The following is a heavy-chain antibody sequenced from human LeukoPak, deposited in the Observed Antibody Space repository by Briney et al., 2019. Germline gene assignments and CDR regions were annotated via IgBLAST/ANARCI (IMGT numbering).Heavy chain of an antibody. CDR1: GYTFISYF. Sequence: ASVKVSCKASGYTFISYFIHWVRQAPGQGLEWMGIINPSGGSTRYAQKFQGRVTMTRDTSTSTVYMEMSSLRSEDTAVHYCARSGGDAIRPLDYWGQGTLVTVSS. CDR2: INPSGGST. CDR3: ARSGGDAIRPLDY. J-gene: IGHJ4*02. D-gene: IGHD2-21*02. V-gene: IGHV1-46*01.